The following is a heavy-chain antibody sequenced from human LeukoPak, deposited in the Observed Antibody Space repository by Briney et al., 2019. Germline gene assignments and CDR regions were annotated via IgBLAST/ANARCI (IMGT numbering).Heavy chain of an antibody. J-gene: IGHJ5*02. D-gene: IGHD3-3*01. V-gene: IGHV3-23*01. Sequence: GGSLRLSCAASGFTFNSYAMSWVRQAPGKGLEWVSAISGSGYRTYYADSVKGRFAISRDSSKNTLYLQMNSLRAEDTAVYYCAKEPDFWSERNWFDPWGQGTLVTVSP. CDR2: ISGSGYRT. CDR1: GFTFNSYA. CDR3: AKEPDFWSERNWFDP.